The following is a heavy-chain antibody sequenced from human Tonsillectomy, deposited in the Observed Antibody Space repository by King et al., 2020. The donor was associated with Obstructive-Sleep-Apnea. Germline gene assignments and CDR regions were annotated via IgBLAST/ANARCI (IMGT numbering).Heavy chain of an antibody. Sequence: QLQESGPGPVKPSQTLSLTCNVSGGSISSGGYYWNWIRQHPGKGLEWIGYIYYSGTTYYNPSLKSRVTISLDTSKNPFSLKLSSVTAADTAVYYCARGGLDSGGCPPWYFDHWGQGTLVTVSS. CDR1: GGSISSGGYY. D-gene: IGHD3-22*01. V-gene: IGHV4-31*03. J-gene: IGHJ4*02. CDR2: IYYSGTT. CDR3: ARGGLDSGGCPPWYFDH.